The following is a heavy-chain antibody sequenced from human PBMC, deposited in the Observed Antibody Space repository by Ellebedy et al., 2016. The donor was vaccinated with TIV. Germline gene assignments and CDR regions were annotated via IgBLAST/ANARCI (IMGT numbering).Heavy chain of an antibody. CDR2: ISSSSTTI. CDR3: ARCPSEAVAVRGPVDY. Sequence: PGGSLRLSCAASGFTFSRYSMNWVRQAPGKGLEWISYISSSSTTIYYADSVKGRFTISRDNAKNSLYLQMNSLRDEDTAVYYCARCPSEAVAVRGPVDYWGQGTLVTVSS. V-gene: IGHV3-48*02. CDR1: GFTFSRYS. J-gene: IGHJ4*02. D-gene: IGHD6-19*01.